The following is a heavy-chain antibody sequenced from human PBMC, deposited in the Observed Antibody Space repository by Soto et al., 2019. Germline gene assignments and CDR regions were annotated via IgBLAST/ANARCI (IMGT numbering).Heavy chain of an antibody. D-gene: IGHD3-22*01. V-gene: IGHV4-31*03. J-gene: IGHJ2*01. CDR3: ARFGYHDISNFPGDWYFDL. Sequence: SETLSLTCTVSGGSISSGGYYWSWIRQHPNKGLEWIGYIYYSGNTYYSPSLESRVDMSVDTSKNQFSLKLSSVSAADTAVYYCARFGYHDISNFPGDWYFDLWGRGTLVTVSS. CDR2: IYYSGNT. CDR1: GGSISSGGYY.